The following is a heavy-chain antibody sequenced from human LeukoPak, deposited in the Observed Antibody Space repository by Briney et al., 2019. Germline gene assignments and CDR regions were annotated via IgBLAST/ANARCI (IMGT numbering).Heavy chain of an antibody. CDR1: GFTFSSYE. D-gene: IGHD3-10*01. V-gene: IGHV3-7*01. CDR2: INQDGTEK. CDR3: AKVAKYYYGPETYYFFEQ. J-gene: IGHJ4*02. Sequence: GGSLRLSCAASGFTFSSYEMNWVRRAPGKGLEWVANINQDGTEKYYVDSVKGRFTISRDYAKNSLYLQMNSLRVEDTAVYYCAKVAKYYYGPETYYFFEQWGQGTPVTASS.